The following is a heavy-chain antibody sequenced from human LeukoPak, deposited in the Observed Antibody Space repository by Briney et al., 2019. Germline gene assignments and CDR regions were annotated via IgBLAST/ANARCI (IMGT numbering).Heavy chain of an antibody. J-gene: IGHJ4*02. CDR2: VSNSDGGGRT. D-gene: IGHD1-26*01. V-gene: IGHV3-23*01. CDR3: AKGARWELPLDY. CDR1: RFTFSSYA. Sequence: GGSLRLSCAASRFTFSSYAMSWVRQAPGKGLEWVTAVSNSDGGGRTYYADSVKGRFTISRDNSKNTVYLQMNSLRAEDTAVYYCAKGARWELPLDYWGQGTLVTVSS.